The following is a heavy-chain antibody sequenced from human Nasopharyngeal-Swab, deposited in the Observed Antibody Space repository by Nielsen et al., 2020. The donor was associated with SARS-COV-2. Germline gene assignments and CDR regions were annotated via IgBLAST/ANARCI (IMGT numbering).Heavy chain of an antibody. Sequence: SVKVSCKASAGTFIRYAISWVRQAPGQGLEWMGGIIPIFGTANYAQKFQGRVTITADKSTSTAYMELSSLRSEDTAVYYCARDGTRYNYGRDFDYWGQGTLVTVSS. CDR3: ARDGTRYNYGRDFDY. J-gene: IGHJ4*02. CDR1: AGTFIRYA. V-gene: IGHV1-69*06. D-gene: IGHD5-18*01. CDR2: IIPIFGTA.